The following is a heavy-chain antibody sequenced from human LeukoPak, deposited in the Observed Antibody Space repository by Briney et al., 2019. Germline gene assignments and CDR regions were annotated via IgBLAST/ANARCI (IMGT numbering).Heavy chain of an antibody. CDR2: ISSSSSTI. CDR3: ARGSGGWLDQHGY. Sequence: PGGSLRLSCAASGFTFSSYSMNWVRQAPGKGLEWVSYISSSSSTIYYADSVKGRFTISRDNAKNSLYLQMNSLRAEDTAVYYCARGSGGWLDQHGYWGQGTLVTVSS. V-gene: IGHV3-48*04. CDR1: GFTFSSYS. D-gene: IGHD6-19*01. J-gene: IGHJ4*02.